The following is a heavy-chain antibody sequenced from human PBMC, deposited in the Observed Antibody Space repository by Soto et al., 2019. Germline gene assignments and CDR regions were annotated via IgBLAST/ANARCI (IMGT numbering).Heavy chain of an antibody. CDR3: ARSYYDFWSGYDYYYGMDV. Sequence: QVQLVESGGGVVQPGRSLRLSCAASGFTFSSYGMHWVRQAPGKGLEWVAVIWYDGSNKYYADSVKGRFTISRDNSKNTLYLQMNSRRAEDTAVYYCARSYYDFWSGYDYYYGMDVWGQGTTVTVSS. CDR1: GFTFSSYG. J-gene: IGHJ6*02. V-gene: IGHV3-33*01. CDR2: IWYDGSNK. D-gene: IGHD3-3*01.